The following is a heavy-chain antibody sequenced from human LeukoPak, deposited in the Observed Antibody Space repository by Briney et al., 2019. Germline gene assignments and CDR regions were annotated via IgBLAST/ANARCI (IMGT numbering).Heavy chain of an antibody. D-gene: IGHD6-13*01. J-gene: IGHJ4*02. CDR1: GGSISNYY. CDR3: AREVAAAGKGSYFDY. V-gene: IGHV4-59*01. Sequence: SSETLSLTCTVSGGSISNYYWSWIRQPPGKGLEWLGYVYNSGSTHYNPSLKSRVTISADTSKNQFSLKLSSVTAADTAVYYCAREVAAAGKGSYFDYWGQGTLVTVSS. CDR2: VYNSGST.